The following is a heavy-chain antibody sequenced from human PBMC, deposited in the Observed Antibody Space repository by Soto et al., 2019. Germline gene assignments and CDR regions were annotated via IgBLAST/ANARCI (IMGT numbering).Heavy chain of an antibody. J-gene: IGHJ6*04. CDR1: GFTFSNAW. D-gene: IGHD2-15*01. CDR2: IKSKTDGGTT. V-gene: IGHV3-15*01. Sequence: EVQLVESGGGLVKPGGSLRLSCAASGFTFSNAWMSWVRQAPGKGLEWVGRIKSKTDGGTTDYAAPVKGRFTIARDDSKNTLYRQMNSLKTEDTAVYYCTTDLVVVADYYGMEVWGKGTTVTVSS. CDR3: TTDLVVVADYYGMEV.